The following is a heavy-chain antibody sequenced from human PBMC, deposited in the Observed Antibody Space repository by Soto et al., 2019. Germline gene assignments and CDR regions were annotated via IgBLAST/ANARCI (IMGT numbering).Heavy chain of an antibody. Sequence: GGSLRLSCAASGFTFSSYSMNWVRQAPGKGLEWVSYISSSSSTIYYADSVKGRFTISRDNSKNSLYLQMNSLRAEDTAVYYCARDGGAARHYFDYWGQGTLVTVSS. J-gene: IGHJ4*02. CDR1: GFTFSSYS. CDR3: ARDGGAARHYFDY. D-gene: IGHD6-6*01. CDR2: ISSSSSTI. V-gene: IGHV3-48*01.